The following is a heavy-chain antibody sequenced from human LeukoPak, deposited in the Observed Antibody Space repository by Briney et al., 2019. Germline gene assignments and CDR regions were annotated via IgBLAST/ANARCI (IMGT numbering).Heavy chain of an antibody. D-gene: IGHD1-20*01. CDR1: GYTFTSYA. J-gene: IGHJ4*02. CDR3: ARVGITGQVDY. Sequence: ASVKVSCKASGYTFTSYAMHWVRQAPGQRLEWMGWINAGNGNTKYSQKLQGRVTMTTDTSTSTAYMELRSLRSDDTAVYYCARVGITGQVDYWGQGTLVTVSS. CDR2: INAGNGNT. V-gene: IGHV1-3*01.